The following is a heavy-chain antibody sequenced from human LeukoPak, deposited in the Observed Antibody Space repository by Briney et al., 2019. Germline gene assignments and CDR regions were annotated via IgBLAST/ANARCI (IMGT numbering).Heavy chain of an antibody. Sequence: PSETLSLTCAVYGGSFSGYYWSWIRQPPGKGLEWIGETNHSGSTNYNPSLKSRVTISVDTSKNQFSLKLSSVTAADTAVYYCARLEAPYSGYEYYGMDVWGQGTTVTVSS. CDR3: ARLEAPYSGYEYYGMDV. D-gene: IGHD1-26*01. V-gene: IGHV4-34*01. CDR2: TNHSGST. CDR1: GGSFSGYY. J-gene: IGHJ6*02.